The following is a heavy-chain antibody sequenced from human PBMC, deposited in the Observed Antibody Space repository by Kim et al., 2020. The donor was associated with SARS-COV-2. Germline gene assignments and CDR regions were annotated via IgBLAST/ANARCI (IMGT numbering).Heavy chain of an antibody. CDR3: AKDRRAAARPDLDY. CDR2: ISYDGSNK. J-gene: IGHJ4*02. D-gene: IGHD6-6*01. Sequence: GGSLRLSCAASGFTFSSYGMHWVRQAPGKGLEWVAVISYDGSNKYYADSVKGRFTISRDNSKNTLYLQMNSLRAEDTAVYYCAKDRRAAARPDLDYWGQGTLVTVSS. CDR1: GFTFSSYG. V-gene: IGHV3-30*18.